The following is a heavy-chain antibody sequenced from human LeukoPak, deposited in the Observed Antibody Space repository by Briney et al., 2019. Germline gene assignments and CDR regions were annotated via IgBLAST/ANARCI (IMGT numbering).Heavy chain of an antibody. CDR3: AKADGDGNYFDF. V-gene: IGHV3-30*18. CDR2: ISYDGSKK. Sequence: GGSLRLSCAASGFTFSRYGMHWVRQAPGKGLEWVAVISYDGSKKYFADYVKGRFTISRDNPKNTLYLHMNSLGVDDTAVYYCAKADGDGNYFDFWGQGTLVIVSS. J-gene: IGHJ4*02. D-gene: IGHD5-24*01. CDR1: GFTFSRYG.